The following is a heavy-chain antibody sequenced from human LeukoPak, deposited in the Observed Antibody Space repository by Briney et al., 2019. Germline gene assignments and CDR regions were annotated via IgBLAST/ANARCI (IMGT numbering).Heavy chain of an antibody. J-gene: IGHJ4*02. V-gene: IGHV1-69*04. CDR2: IIPILGIA. D-gene: IGHD3-22*01. Sequence: SVKVSCKASGGTFSSYAISWVQQAPGQGLEWMGRIIPILGIANYAQKFQGRVTITADKSTSTAYMELSSLRSEDTAVYYCARENYYDSSGGFDYWGQGTLVTVSS. CDR1: GGTFSSYA. CDR3: ARENYYDSSGGFDY.